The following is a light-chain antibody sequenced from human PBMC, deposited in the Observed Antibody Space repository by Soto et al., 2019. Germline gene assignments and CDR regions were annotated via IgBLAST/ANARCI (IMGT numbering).Light chain of an antibody. CDR1: SNDVGHFNY. CDR2: DVN. V-gene: IGLV2-14*03. J-gene: IGLJ1*01. CDR3: TSFTTSDTFV. Sequence: QSVLAHPASVSGSPGQSITISCTGTSNDVGHFNYVPWFQQHPGKAPKLLIFDVNNWPSGVSDRFSGSKSGNTASLTISGLQPEDEADYYCTSFTTSDTFVFGSGTKVTVL.